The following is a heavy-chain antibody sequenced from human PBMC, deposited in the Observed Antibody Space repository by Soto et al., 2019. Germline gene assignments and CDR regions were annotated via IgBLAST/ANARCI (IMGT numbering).Heavy chain of an antibody. V-gene: IGHV3-33*01. CDR1: GFTFSSYG. D-gene: IGHD6-19*01. CDR3: ARDWHRESGWFDY. J-gene: IGHJ4*02. CDR2: IWYDGSNK. Sequence: QVQLVESGGGVVQPGRSLRLSCAASGFTFSSYGMHWVRQAPGKGLEWVAVIWYDGSNKYYADSVKGRFTISRDNSKNTLYLQMNSRRAEDTAVYYCARDWHRESGWFDYWGQGTLVTVSS.